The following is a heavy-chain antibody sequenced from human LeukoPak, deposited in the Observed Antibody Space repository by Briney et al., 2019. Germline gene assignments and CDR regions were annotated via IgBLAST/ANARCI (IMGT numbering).Heavy chain of an antibody. D-gene: IGHD1-26*01. Sequence: SETLSLTCTVSGGSISSYYWSWIRQPPGKGLEWIGYIYYSGSAYYNPSLKSRVTISVDTSKNQFSLKLSSVTAADTAVYYCARDHGYSGTYSWFDPRGQGTLVTVSS. CDR1: GGSISSYY. V-gene: IGHV4-59*12. CDR3: ARDHGYSGTYSWFDP. CDR2: IYYSGSA. J-gene: IGHJ5*02.